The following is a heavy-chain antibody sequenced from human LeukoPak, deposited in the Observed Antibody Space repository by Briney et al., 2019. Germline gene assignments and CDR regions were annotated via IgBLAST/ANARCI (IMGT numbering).Heavy chain of an antibody. Sequence: SETLSLTCAVSGGSISSGGYSWSWIRQPPGKGLEWIGYIYYSGSTYYNPSLKSRVTISVDTSKNQFSLKLSSVTAADTAVYYCARCVQLPWFDPWGQGTLVTVSS. CDR1: GGSISSGGYS. V-gene: IGHV4-61*08. J-gene: IGHJ5*02. CDR2: IYYSGST. D-gene: IGHD5-18*01. CDR3: ARCVQLPWFDP.